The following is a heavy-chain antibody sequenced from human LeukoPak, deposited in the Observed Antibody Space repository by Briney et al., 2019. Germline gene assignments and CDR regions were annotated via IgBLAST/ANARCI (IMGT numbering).Heavy chain of an antibody. J-gene: IGHJ4*02. CDR3: ARHDHYYSSGYYYGIDY. CDR1: GFTVSSNY. Sequence: GGSLRLSCAASGFTVSSNYMSWVRQAPGKGLEWVSVIYAGGSTYYADSVKGRFTISRDNSKNTLYLQMNTLRAEDTAVYYCARHDHYYSSGYYYGIDYWGQGTLVTVSS. CDR2: IYAGGST. V-gene: IGHV3-53*01. D-gene: IGHD3-22*01.